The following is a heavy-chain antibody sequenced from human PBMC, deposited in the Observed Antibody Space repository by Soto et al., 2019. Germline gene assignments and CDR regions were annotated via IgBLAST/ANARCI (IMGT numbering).Heavy chain of an antibody. Sequence: PGESLRLSCAASGFTFSDYYMSWIRQAPGKGLERVAYISSSSSDTKHADSVKGRFTISRDNAKNELYLQMNSLRAEDTAVYYCARNGYSSGWYWCDRWGQGNLGTV. V-gene: IGHV3-11*06. J-gene: IGHJ5*02. CDR1: GFTFSDYY. CDR3: ARNGYSSGWYWCDR. CDR2: ISSSSSDT. D-gene: IGHD6-13*01.